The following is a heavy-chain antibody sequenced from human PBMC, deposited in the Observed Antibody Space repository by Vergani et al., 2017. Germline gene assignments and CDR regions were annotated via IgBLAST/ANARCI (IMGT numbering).Heavy chain of an antibody. CDR2: ISGSGCST. Sequence: EVQLLESGGGLVQAGGSLRLSCAASGFTFSSYAKSWVRQAPGKGLEGVSAISGSGCSTYYADSVKGPFTISRDNSKNTLYLQMNSLRAEDPAVYYCAKGSKGSSGYTPNDYWGQGPLVTVSS. D-gene: IGHD6-13*01. CDR1: GFTFSSYA. J-gene: IGHJ4*02. V-gene: IGHV3-23*01. CDR3: AKGSKGSSGYTPNDY.